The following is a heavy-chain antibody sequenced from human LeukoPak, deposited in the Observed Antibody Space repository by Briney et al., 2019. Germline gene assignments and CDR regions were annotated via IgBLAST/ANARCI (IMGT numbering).Heavy chain of an antibody. Sequence: PGGSLRLSCAASGFTFSSYAMSWVRQAPGKGLEWVSAISGSGGSTYYADSVKGRFTISRDNSKNALYLQMNSLRAEDTAVYYCAKGYCSSTSCYGSYYYYMDVWGKGTTVTVSS. D-gene: IGHD2-2*01. CDR1: GFTFSSYA. CDR2: ISGSGGST. J-gene: IGHJ6*03. V-gene: IGHV3-23*01. CDR3: AKGYCSSTSCYGSYYYYMDV.